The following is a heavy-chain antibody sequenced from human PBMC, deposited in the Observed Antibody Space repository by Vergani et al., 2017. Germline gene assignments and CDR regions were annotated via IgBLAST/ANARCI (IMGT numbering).Heavy chain of an antibody. D-gene: IGHD3-16*01. J-gene: IGHJ3*02. V-gene: IGHV3-9*01. CDR3: AKEYYDYIGDAFDI. CDR2: ISWNSGSI. CDR1: GFTFDDYA. Sequence: EVQLVESGGGLVQPGRSLRLSCAASGFTFDDYAMHWVRQAPGKGLEWVSGISWNSGSIGYADSVKGRFTISRDNAKNSLYLQKNSLRAEDTALYYCAKEYYDYIGDAFDIWGQGTMVTVSS.